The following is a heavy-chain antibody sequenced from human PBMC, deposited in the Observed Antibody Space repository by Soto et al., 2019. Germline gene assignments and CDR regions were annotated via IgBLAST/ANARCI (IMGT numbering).Heavy chain of an antibody. CDR1: GGTFTNYA. CDR3: ARGATRWELLGFDY. J-gene: IGHJ4*02. D-gene: IGHD1-26*01. CDR2: IIPIFDTP. Sequence: SVKVSCKASGGTFTNYALSWVRQAPGQGLEWMGGIIPIFDTPNYAQKFQGRVTITADESTSTTYMELRSLRSEDTAVYLCARGATRWELLGFDYWGQGTLVTVSS. V-gene: IGHV1-69*13.